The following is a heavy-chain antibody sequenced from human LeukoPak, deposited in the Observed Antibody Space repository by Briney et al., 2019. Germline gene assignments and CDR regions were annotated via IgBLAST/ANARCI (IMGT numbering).Heavy chain of an antibody. J-gene: IGHJ6*02. D-gene: IGHD3-3*01. CDR3: ARDGLTHYDFWSGPNYYYYGMDV. CDR1: GGSISSYY. Sequence: PSETPSLTCTVSGGSISSYYWSWIRQPAGKGLVWIGRIYTSGSTNYNPSLKSRVTMSVDTSKNQFSLKLSSVTAADTAVYYCARDGLTHYDFWSGPNYYYYGMDVWGQGTTVTVSS. V-gene: IGHV4-4*07. CDR2: IYTSGST.